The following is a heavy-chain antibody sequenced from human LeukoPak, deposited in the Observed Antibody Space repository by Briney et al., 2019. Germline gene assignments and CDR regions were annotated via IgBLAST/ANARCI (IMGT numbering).Heavy chain of an antibody. J-gene: IGHJ4*02. CDR2: INTNTGNP. V-gene: IGHV7-4-1*02. Sequence: ASVTVSCKASGYTFTTYAINWVRQAPGQGLEWMGWINTNTGNPTYAQGFTGRFVSSLDTSVGTAYLQISSLRAEDTAVYYCARAELPCSGSSCFSYWGQGTLVTVSS. D-gene: IGHD2-15*01. CDR1: GYTFTTYA. CDR3: ARAELPCSGSSCFSY.